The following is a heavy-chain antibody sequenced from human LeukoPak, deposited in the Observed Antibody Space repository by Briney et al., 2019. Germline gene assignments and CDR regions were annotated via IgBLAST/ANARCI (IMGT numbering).Heavy chain of an antibody. CDR3: ARDGGLFCSTTSCHTTPGDD. J-gene: IGHJ4*02. D-gene: IGHD2-2*01. CDR2: ISYDGTNK. V-gene: IGHV3-30-3*01. CDR1: GFTFRSYA. Sequence: PGTSLRLSCAASGFTFRSYAMHWVRQAPGKGLEWVAVISYDGTNKYHADSVKGRFTISRDNSKNTLYLQMNSLRAEDTAVYYCARDGGLFCSTTSCHTTPGDDWGQGILVTVSS.